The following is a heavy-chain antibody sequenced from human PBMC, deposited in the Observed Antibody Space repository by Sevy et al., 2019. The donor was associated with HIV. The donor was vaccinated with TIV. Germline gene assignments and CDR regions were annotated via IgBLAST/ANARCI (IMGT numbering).Heavy chain of an antibody. CDR1: GFTFDDYA. Sequence: GGSLRLSCAASGFTFDDYAMHWVRQAPGKGLEWVSGISWNSGSIGYADSVKGGCNISRDNAKNSLYLQMNSLGAEDTAVYYCAKDRPDSSGYYYLVSYYYYYGMDVWGQGTTVTVSS. J-gene: IGHJ6*02. V-gene: IGHV3-9*01. CDR3: AKDRPDSSGYYYLVSYYYYYGMDV. CDR2: ISWNSGSI. D-gene: IGHD3-22*01.